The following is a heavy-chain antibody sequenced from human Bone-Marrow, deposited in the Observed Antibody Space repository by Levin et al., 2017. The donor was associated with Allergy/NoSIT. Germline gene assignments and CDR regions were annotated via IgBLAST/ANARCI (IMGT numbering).Heavy chain of an antibody. D-gene: IGHD4-11*01. Sequence: KASETLSLTCGVSGASTSFYYWTWIRQPAGEGLEWIGRVYASGYTKYNPSLTGRVAMSLDTSNNQLSLRLNSVTAADTAMYYCGRSDYTKAFYDLHWGQGIRVTVSS. V-gene: IGHV4-4*07. CDR1: GASTSFYY. CDR2: VYASGYT. CDR3: GRSDYTKAFYDLH. J-gene: IGHJ4*02.